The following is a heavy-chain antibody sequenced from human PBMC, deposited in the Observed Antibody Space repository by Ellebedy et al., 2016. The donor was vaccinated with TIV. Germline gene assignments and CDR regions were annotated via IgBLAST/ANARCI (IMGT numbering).Heavy chain of an antibody. V-gene: IGHV4-31*03. Sequence: SETLSLTCSVSGDSISDGGYYWGWIRQPPGKALEWIGHIYYSGSTYYNPSLESRVDLSVDTSKNQFSLRMTSVTAADTAIYYCARDFRGYGIDPFDVWGQGIMVTVSS. CDR1: GDSISDGGYY. D-gene: IGHD5-12*01. J-gene: IGHJ3*01. CDR2: IYYSGST. CDR3: ARDFRGYGIDPFDV.